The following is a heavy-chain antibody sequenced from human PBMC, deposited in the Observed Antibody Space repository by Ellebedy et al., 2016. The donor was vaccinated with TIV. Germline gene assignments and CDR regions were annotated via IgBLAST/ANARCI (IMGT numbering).Heavy chain of an antibody. D-gene: IGHD5-18*01. CDR1: GFTFSSYS. CDR2: ISSSSSTI. V-gene: IGHV3-48*02. CDR3: ARDRSGYTYGNFDY. Sequence: GGSLRLSXAASGFTFSSYSMNWVRQAPGKGLEWVSYISSSSSTIHYADSVKGRFTISRDNAKNSLYLQMNSLRDEDTAVYYCARDRSGYTYGNFDYWGQGTLVTVSS. J-gene: IGHJ4*02.